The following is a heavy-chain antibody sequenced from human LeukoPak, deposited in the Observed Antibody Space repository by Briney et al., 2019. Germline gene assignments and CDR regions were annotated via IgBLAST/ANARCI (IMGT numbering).Heavy chain of an antibody. CDR3: ARDRSPTY. CDR1: GFTFSSYA. CDR2: ISGSGGST. Sequence: PGGSLRLSCAASGFTFSSYAMNWVRQAPGKGLEWISAISGSGGSTYYADSVKGRFTISRDNAKNSLYLQMNSLRDEDTAVYYCARDRSPTYWGQGTLVTVSS. J-gene: IGHJ4*02. V-gene: IGHV3-23*01.